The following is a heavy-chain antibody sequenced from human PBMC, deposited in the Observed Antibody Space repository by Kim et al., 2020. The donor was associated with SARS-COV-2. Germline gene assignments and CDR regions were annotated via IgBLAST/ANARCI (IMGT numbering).Heavy chain of an antibody. V-gene: IGHV5-51*01. J-gene: IGHJ4*02. CDR3: ARQDGYIDY. CDR2: SEA. Sequence: SEATYSPSFQGQVTISADKSISTAYLQWSSLKASDTAMYYCARQDGYIDYWGQGTLVTVSS.